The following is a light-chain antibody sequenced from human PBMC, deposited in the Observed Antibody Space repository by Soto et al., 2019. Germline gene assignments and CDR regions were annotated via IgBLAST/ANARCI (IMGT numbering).Light chain of an antibody. J-gene: IGKJ5*01. CDR1: QSISSY. V-gene: IGKV1-39*01. Sequence: DIPMTQSPSSLSASVGGRITITCRASQSISSYLNWYQQKPGKAPKLLIYAASSLQSGVPSRFSGSGSGTDFTLTISSLQPEDFATYYCQQSYGFGQGTRLEIK. CDR3: QQSYG. CDR2: AAS.